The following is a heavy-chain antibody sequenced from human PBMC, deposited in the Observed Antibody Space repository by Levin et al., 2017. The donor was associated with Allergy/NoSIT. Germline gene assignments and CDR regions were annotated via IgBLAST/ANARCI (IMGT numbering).Heavy chain of an antibody. CDR1: GFSLSTSGLG. CDR2: IYWDDDK. CDR3: AHRGYSYGSYYFDY. D-gene: IGHD5-18*01. Sequence: SGPTLVKPTQTLTLTCTFSGFSLSTSGLGVAWIRQPPGKALEWLALIYWDDDKRYSPSLESRLTVTKDTSKNQVVLTVSNMDPVDTATYYCAHRGYSYGSYYFDYWGQGALVTVSS. J-gene: IGHJ4*02. V-gene: IGHV2-5*02.